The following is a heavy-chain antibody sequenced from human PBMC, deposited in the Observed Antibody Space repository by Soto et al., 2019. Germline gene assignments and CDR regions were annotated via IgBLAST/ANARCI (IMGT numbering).Heavy chain of an antibody. CDR3: ARHRGYASGSYGLNWFDP. V-gene: IGHV4-39*01. D-gene: IGHD3-10*01. CDR2: IYYSGTT. Sequence: SETLSLTCTVSGGSISSSSYYWGWIRQPPGKGLEWIGTIYYSGTTYYNPSLKSRVTISLDTSKNQFSLKLSSVTAADTAVYYCARHRGYASGSYGLNWFDPWGQGTLVTVSS. CDR1: GGSISSSSYY. J-gene: IGHJ5*02.